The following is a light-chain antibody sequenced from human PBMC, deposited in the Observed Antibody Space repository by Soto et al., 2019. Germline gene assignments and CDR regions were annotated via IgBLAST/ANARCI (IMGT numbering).Light chain of an antibody. V-gene: IGLV2-8*01. CDR1: SSDVGRYNL. CDR3: SSFAGSNIL. J-gene: IGLJ1*01. CDR2: EVY. Sequence: QSALTQPASASGSPGQSVTISCTGTSSDVGRYNLVSWYQQHPGKAPKLLIHEVYKRPSGVPDRFSGSKSGNTASLTVSGLQGEDEADYYCSSFAGSNILFGTGTKVTVL.